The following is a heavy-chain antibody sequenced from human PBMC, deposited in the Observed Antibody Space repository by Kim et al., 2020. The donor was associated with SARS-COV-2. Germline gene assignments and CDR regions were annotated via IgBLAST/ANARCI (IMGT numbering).Heavy chain of an antibody. CDR3: TTDVAVAGTPLDY. Sequence: YAAPVKGRFTISRDDSKNTLYLQMNSLKTEDTAVYYCTTDVAVAGTPLDYWGQGTLVTVSS. D-gene: IGHD6-19*01. J-gene: IGHJ4*02. V-gene: IGHV3-15*01.